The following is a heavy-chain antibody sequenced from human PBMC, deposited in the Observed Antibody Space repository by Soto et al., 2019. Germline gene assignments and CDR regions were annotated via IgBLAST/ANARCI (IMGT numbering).Heavy chain of an antibody. J-gene: IGHJ3*01. V-gene: IGHV3-23*01. CDR3: AKAREQRFLSGAFDL. Sequence: EVQLLESGGGLVQPGGSLRLSCAASGFTFSSYAMSWVRQAPGKGLEWVSAISGSGGSTYYADSVKGRFTISRDNSKNTLYLQMNSLTAEDTAVYYCAKAREQRFLSGAFDLWGQGTMVTVSS. CDR2: ISGSGGST. D-gene: IGHD3-3*01. CDR1: GFTFSSYA.